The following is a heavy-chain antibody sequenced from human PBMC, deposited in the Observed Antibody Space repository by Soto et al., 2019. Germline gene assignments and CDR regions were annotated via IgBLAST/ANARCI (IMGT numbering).Heavy chain of an antibody. CDR3: ARQHSGSYYFES. CDR2: IWNDGNGY. V-gene: IGHV3-33*01. J-gene: IGHJ4*02. D-gene: IGHD1-26*01. CDR1: GFTFSNYG. Sequence: GGSLRLSCAASGFTFSNYGMHWVRQAPGKGLEWVAVIWNDGNGYYYANSVKGRFTISRDNSKNTLYLQMSSLRAEDTAIYYCARQHSGSYYFESWGQGTPVTVSS.